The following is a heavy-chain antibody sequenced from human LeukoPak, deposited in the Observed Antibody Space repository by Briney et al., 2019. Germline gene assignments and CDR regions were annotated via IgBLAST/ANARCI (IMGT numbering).Heavy chain of an antibody. Sequence: GGSLRLACAASELLAMTWVRQGPGKGLEWVSAISRSGGSTYYADSVKGRFTISRDKANNTMYLQMNSLRVEDTAVYYCTRVIVAVPGYFDYFDFWGQGALVTVSS. CDR2: ISRSGGST. V-gene: IGHV3-23*01. CDR3: TRVIVAVPGYFDYFDF. D-gene: IGHD6-19*01. J-gene: IGHJ4*02. CDR1: ELLA.